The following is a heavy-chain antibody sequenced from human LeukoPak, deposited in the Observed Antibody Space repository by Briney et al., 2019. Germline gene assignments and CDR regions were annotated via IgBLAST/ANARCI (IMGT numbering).Heavy chain of an antibody. Sequence: PGGSLRLSCAASGFTVSSNYMSWVRQAPGKGLEWVSVIYSGGSTYYADSVKGRFTISRDNSKNTLYIQMNSLRAEDTAVYYCARTTYYYDSSGYFDYWGQGTLVTVSS. J-gene: IGHJ4*02. CDR2: IYSGGST. D-gene: IGHD3-22*01. CDR3: ARTTYYYDSSGYFDY. CDR1: GFTVSSNY. V-gene: IGHV3-53*01.